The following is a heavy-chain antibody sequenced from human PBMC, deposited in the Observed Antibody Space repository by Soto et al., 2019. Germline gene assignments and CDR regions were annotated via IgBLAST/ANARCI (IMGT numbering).Heavy chain of an antibody. Sequence: SETLSLTCAVYGGSFSGYYWSWIRQPPGKGLEWIGEINHSGSTNYNPSLKSRVTISVDTSKNQFSLKLSSVTAADTAVYHCVIHGGQQGVRGIFDYWGQGTLVPVSS. CDR3: VIHGGQQGVRGIFDY. CDR1: GGSFSGYY. CDR2: INHSGST. V-gene: IGHV4-34*01. D-gene: IGHD3-10*01. J-gene: IGHJ4*02.